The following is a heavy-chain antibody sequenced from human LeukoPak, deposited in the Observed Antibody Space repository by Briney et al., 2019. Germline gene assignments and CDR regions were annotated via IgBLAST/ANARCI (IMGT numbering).Heavy chain of an antibody. CDR3: ARETLYYYGMDV. V-gene: IGHV4-30-4*01. J-gene: IGHJ6*04. CDR1: GGSISSGDYY. CDR2: IYYSGST. Sequence: SETLSLTCTVSGGSISSGDYYWSWIRQPPGKGLEWIGYIYYSGSTYYNPSLKSRVTISVNTSKNQFSLKLSSVTAADTAVYYCARETLYYYGMDVWGKGTTVTVSS.